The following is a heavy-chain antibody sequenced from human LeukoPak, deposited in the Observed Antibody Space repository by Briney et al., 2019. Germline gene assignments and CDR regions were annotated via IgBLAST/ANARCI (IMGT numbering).Heavy chain of an antibody. V-gene: IGHV3-21*01. Sequence: GGPLRLSCAPSGFTFTTYSMNWVRPAPGKGLAGVSSISSSSRYIYYADSVRGRFTISRDNAKNSLYLQMNSLRAEDTAVYYCARVRYSGYDYGDFDYWGQGTLVTVSS. J-gene: IGHJ4*02. CDR3: ARVRYSGYDYGDFDY. CDR1: GFTFTTYS. CDR2: ISSSSRYI. D-gene: IGHD5-12*01.